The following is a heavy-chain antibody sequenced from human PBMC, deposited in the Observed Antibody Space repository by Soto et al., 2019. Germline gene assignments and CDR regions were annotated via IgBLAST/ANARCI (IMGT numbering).Heavy chain of an antibody. D-gene: IGHD6-19*01. J-gene: IGHJ4*02. V-gene: IGHV4-59*01. CDR3: ARDISGSRLVHFDY. CDR2: IYYSGST. CDR1: GGSISSYY. Sequence: SETLSLTCTVSGGSISSYYWSWIRQPPGKGLEWIGYIYYSGSTNYNPSLKSRVTISVDTSKNQFSLKLSSVTAADTAVYYCARDISGSRLVHFDYWGQGTLVTVSS.